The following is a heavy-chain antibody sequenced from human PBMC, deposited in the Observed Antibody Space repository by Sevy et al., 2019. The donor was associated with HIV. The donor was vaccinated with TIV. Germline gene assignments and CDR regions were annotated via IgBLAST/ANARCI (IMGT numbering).Heavy chain of an antibody. J-gene: IGHJ4*02. D-gene: IGHD1-26*01. CDR1: GYIFGIYD. Sequence: ASVKVSCKASGYIFGIYDISWVRQAPGQGLEWMGWITTDSGDTNYAQKLQGRVTMTTDTSTRTSYMELRSLTSDDAGVYYCARGRAPDNGRYYFDSWAQGTLVTVSS. CDR2: ITTDSGDT. V-gene: IGHV1-18*01. CDR3: ARGRAPDNGRYYFDS.